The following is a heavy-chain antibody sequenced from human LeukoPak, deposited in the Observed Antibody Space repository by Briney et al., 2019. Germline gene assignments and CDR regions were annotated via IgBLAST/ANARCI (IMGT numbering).Heavy chain of an antibody. D-gene: IGHD3-10*01. V-gene: IGHV4-30-4*01. Sequence: SETLSLTCTVSGGSISSGDYYWSWIRQPPGKGLEWIGYIYYSGSTYYNPSLKSRVTISVDTSKNQFSLKLSSVTAADTAVYYCARAHVLLWFREFSTRVDPWGQGTLVTVSS. CDR2: IYYSGST. CDR1: GGSISSGDYY. J-gene: IGHJ5*02. CDR3: ARAHVLLWFREFSTRVDP.